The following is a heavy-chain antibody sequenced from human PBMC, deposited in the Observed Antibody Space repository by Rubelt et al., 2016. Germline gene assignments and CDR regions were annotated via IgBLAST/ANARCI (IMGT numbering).Heavy chain of an antibody. J-gene: IGHJ4*02. D-gene: IGHD1-14*01. CDR3: ATDRGSAPFDY. V-gene: IGHV3-11*04. CDR1: GFSFSDYY. CDR2: ISSSGSTI. Sequence: VESGGGLVKPGGSLRLSCAASGFSFSDYYMSWVRQAPGKGLEWLSYISSSGSTIYYGDSVKGRFTISRDNSKNTLYLQMSSLRAEDTAVYYCATDRGSAPFDYWGQGTLVTVSS.